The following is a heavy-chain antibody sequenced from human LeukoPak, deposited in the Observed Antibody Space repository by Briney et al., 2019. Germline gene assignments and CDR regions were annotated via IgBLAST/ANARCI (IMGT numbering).Heavy chain of an antibody. CDR3: ARIRYSSSYYYYMDV. CDR2: VHHSGST. D-gene: IGHD6-6*01. CDR1: GGSMTHFY. Sequence: SETLSLTCTVSGGSMTHFYWTWIRQFPGRGLEWIGYVHHSGSTGYHPSLKTRVVISVDMSKGQFSLKLSSVTAADTAVYYCARIRYSSSYYYYMDVWGKGTTVTVSS. V-gene: IGHV4-59*01. J-gene: IGHJ6*03.